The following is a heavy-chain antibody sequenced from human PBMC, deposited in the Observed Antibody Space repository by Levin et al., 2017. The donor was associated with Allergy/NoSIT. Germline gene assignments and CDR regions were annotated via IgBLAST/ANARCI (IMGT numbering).Heavy chain of an antibody. CDR1: GFTFSSYA. Sequence: PGGSLRLSCAASGFTFSSYAMSWVRQAPGKGLEWVSAISGSGGSTYYADSVKGRFTISRDNSKNTLYLQMNSLRAEDTAVYYCAKDGTVQRYYYANDAFDIWGQGTMVTVSS. CDR3: AKDGTVQRYYYANDAFDI. V-gene: IGHV3-23*01. J-gene: IGHJ3*02. CDR2: ISGSGGST. D-gene: IGHD3-10*01.